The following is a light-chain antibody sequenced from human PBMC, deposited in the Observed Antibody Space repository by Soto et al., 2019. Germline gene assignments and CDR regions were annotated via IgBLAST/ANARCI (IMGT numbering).Light chain of an antibody. V-gene: IGLV1-40*01. CDR1: SSNIGAGYD. J-gene: IGLJ2*01. Sequence: QPVLTQPPSVSGAPGQRVTISCTGSSSNIGAGYDVHWYQQLPGTAPKLLIYGNSNRPSGVPDRFSGSKSATSASLAITGLQDEDEADYYCQAYDSSRSARVVFGGGTKVTVL. CDR3: QAYDSSRSARVV. CDR2: GNS.